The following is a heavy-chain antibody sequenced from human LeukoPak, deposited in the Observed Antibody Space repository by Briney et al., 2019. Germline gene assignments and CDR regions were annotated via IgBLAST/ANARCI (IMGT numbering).Heavy chain of an antibody. CDR3: ARDLGTTSGTALFDY. Sequence: ASVKVSCKASGYTFTSYGISWVRQAPGQGLEWMGWISAYNGNTSYAQKLQGRVTMTTDTSTSTAYMELRSLRSDDTAVYYCARDLGTTSGTALFDYWGQGTLVTVSS. D-gene: IGHD1-26*01. V-gene: IGHV1-18*01. CDR2: ISAYNGNT. CDR1: GYTFTSYG. J-gene: IGHJ4*02.